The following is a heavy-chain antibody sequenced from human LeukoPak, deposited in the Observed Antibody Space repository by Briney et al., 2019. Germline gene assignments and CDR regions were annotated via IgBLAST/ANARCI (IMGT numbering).Heavy chain of an antibody. V-gene: IGHV3-21*01. CDR3: ARESYSSSFDP. Sequence: ETLSLTCAVYGGSFSGYYWSWVRQAPGKGLEWVSSISSSSSYIYYADSVKGRFTISRDNAKNSLYLQMNSLRAEDTAVYYCARESYSSSFDPWGQGTLVTVSS. J-gene: IGHJ5*02. CDR2: ISSSSSYI. D-gene: IGHD6-6*01. CDR1: GGSFSGYY.